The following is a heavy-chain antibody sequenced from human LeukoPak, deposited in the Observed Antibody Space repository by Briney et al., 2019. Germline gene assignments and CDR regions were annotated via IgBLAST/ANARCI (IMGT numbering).Heavy chain of an antibody. CDR3: ARGIVPITIFGVVIIRDYFDY. V-gene: IGHV3-21*01. CDR1: GFTFSSYS. D-gene: IGHD3-3*01. CDR2: ISSSSSYI. Sequence: PGGSLGLSCAASGFTFSSYSMNWVRQAPGKGLEWVSSISSSSSYIYYADSVKGRFTISRDNAKNSLYLQMNSLRAEDTAVYYCARGIVPITIFGVVIIRDYFDYWGQGTLVTVSS. J-gene: IGHJ4*02.